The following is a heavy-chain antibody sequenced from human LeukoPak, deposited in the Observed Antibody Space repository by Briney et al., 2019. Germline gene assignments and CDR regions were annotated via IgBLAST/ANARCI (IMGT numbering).Heavy chain of an antibody. CDR2: IYYSGYT. D-gene: IGHD3-10*01. CDR1: GGSISSSSYY. CDR3: ARHRGEYFHD. J-gene: IGHJ1*01. Sequence: SETLSLTCTVSGGSISSSSYYWGWIRQPPGKGLEWIGSIYYSGYTYYNSSLKSRVIISVDTSKNYFSLKLTSVTAADTAVYYCARHRGEYFHDWGQGTLVTVSS. V-gene: IGHV4-39*01.